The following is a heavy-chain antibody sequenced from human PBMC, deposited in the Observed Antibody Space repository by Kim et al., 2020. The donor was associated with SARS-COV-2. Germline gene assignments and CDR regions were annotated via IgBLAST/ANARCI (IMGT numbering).Heavy chain of an antibody. CDR2: YT. D-gene: IGHD6-19*01. V-gene: IGHV6-1*01. Sequence: YTDFALSMKSRMTIDPDTSKNQFSLHLNSVTPEDTAVYYCARAVSGALGYWGQGTLVIVSS. J-gene: IGHJ4*02. CDR3: ARAVSGALGY.